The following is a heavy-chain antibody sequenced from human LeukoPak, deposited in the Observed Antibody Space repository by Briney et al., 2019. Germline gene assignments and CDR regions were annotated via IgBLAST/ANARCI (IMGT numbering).Heavy chain of an antibody. CDR1: GGSINRYY. J-gene: IGHJ4*02. D-gene: IGHD3-22*01. CDR3: ARINYDTSGYNFDY. V-gene: IGHV4-59*01. Sequence: SETLSLTCTVSGGSINRYYWSWIRQPPGKGLEWIGYIYYRGTTTYNPSLKSRVTISVDTSKSLFSLKLTSVTAADTAVYYCARINYDTSGYNFDYWGQGTLVTVSS. CDR2: IYYRGTT.